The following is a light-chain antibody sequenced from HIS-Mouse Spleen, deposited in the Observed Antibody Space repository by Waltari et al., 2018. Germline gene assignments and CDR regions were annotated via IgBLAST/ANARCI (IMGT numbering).Light chain of an antibody. CDR3: QQYYSTPLT. V-gene: IGKV4-1*01. Sequence: DIVMTQSPDSLAVSLVERATINCKSSQRVLYSSNNKNYLAWYQQKPGQPPKLPIYWASTRESGVPDRFSGSGSGTDFTLTISSLQAEDVAVYYCQQYYSTPLTFGGGTKVEIK. CDR2: WAS. CDR1: QRVLYSSNNKNY. J-gene: IGKJ4*01.